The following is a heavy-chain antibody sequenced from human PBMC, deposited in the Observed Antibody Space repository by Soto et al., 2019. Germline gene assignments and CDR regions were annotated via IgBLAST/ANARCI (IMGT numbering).Heavy chain of an antibody. V-gene: IGHV4-59*11. CDR3: ARDLGSSGVGYFDY. CDR1: GDSISSHY. J-gene: IGHJ4*02. D-gene: IGHD6-13*01. Sequence: SETLSLTCSVSGDSISSHYWSWIRQPPGKGLEWIGYIYYSGSTNYNPSLKSRVTISVDTSKNQFSLKLSSVTAADTAVYYCARDLGSSGVGYFDYWGQGTLVTVSS. CDR2: IYYSGST.